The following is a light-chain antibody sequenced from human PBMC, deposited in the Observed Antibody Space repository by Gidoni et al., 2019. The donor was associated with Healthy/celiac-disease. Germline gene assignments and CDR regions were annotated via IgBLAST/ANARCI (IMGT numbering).Light chain of an antibody. J-gene: IGLJ3*02. CDR2: EVS. CDR1: SSDVGGYNY. V-gene: IGLV2-14*01. Sequence: QSALTQPASVSGSPGQSITISCTGTSSDVGGYNYVSWSQQHPGKAPKLMIYEVSNRPSGVSNRFSGSKSGNTASLTISGLQAEDEADYYCSSYTSSSIWVFGGGTKLTVL. CDR3: SSYTSSSIWV.